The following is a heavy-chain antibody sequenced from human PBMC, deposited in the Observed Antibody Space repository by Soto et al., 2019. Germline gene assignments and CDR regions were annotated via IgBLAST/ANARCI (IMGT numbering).Heavy chain of an antibody. J-gene: IGHJ4*02. CDR1: GFTFSSYA. CDR3: AKVYNGAYAGFDY. V-gene: IGHV3-23*01. CDR2: ISDSGGGP. D-gene: IGHD2-8*01. Sequence: EVQLLESGGGLVQPGGSLRLSCAASGFTFSSYAISWVRQAPGKALEWVSVISDSGGGPYYADSVKGRFTISRDNSKNTLYLQINSLRDEDTAVYYCAKVYNGAYAGFDYWGQGTLVTVSS.